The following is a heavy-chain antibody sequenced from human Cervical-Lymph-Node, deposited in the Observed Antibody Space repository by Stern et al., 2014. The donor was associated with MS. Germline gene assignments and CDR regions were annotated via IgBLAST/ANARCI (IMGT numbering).Heavy chain of an antibody. D-gene: IGHD3-10*01. CDR3: ARRYLGSGSYFDFDY. CDR1: GGSISSYY. J-gene: IGHJ4*02. V-gene: IGHV4-59*08. Sequence: QVQLEESGPGLVKPSETLSLTCTVSGGSISSYYWSWIRQPPGKGLEWIGYIFYSGSTNHTPPLKSRAPISVDTSKNQFPLKLSSVTAADTAVYYCARRYLGSGSYFDFDYWGQGTLVTVSS. CDR2: IFYSGST.